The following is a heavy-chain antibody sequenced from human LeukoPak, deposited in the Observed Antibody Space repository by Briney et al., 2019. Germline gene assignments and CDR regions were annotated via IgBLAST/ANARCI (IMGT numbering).Heavy chain of an antibody. D-gene: IGHD2-15*01. CDR2: IIPILGIA. Sequence: ASVKVSCKASGGTFSSYTISWVRQAPGQGLEWMGRIIPILGIANYAQKFQGRVTITADKSTSTAYMELSSLRSEDTAVYYCARAPLYCSGGSCYGHYFDCWGQGTLVTVSS. J-gene: IGHJ4*02. CDR1: GGTFSSYT. CDR3: ARAPLYCSGGSCYGHYFDC. V-gene: IGHV1-69*02.